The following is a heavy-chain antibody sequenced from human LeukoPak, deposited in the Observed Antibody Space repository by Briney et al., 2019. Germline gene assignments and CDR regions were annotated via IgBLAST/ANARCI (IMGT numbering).Heavy chain of an antibody. J-gene: IGHJ3*02. V-gene: IGHV4-30-4*08. D-gene: IGHD2-2*01. Sequence: SETLSLTCTVSGGSISSGDYYWGWIRQPPGKGLEWIGYIYYSGSTDYNPSLKSRVTISVDTSKNQFSLKQSSVTAADTAVYYCARFKDIAVEPPVSGGAFDIWGQGTMVTVSS. CDR2: IYYSGST. CDR3: ARFKDIAVEPPVSGGAFDI. CDR1: GGSISSGDYY.